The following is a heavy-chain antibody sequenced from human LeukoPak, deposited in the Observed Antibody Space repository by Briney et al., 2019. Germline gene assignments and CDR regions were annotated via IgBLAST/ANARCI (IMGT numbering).Heavy chain of an antibody. CDR3: ARGLRLRDIAARYYFDY. D-gene: IGHD6-6*01. V-gene: IGHV1-69*05. J-gene: IGHJ4*02. CDR2: IIPFFDTA. CDR1: GGTFSSYA. Sequence: SVKVSCKASGGTFSSYAISWVRQAPGQGLEWMGGIIPFFDTANYAQKFQGRVTITRNTSISTAYMELSSLRSEDTAVYYCARGLRLRDIAARYYFDYWGQGTLVTVSS.